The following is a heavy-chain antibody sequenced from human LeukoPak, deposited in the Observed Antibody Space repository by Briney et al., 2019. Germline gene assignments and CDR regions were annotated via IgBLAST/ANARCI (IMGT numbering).Heavy chain of an antibody. Sequence: PGGSLRLSCAASGFTLSMYNMNWVRQAPGKGLEWLSKISSGGSTTYYADSVKGRFTISRDNAKNSVYLQLNSLTAEDTALYYCARDAGSFRPWWGQGTLVTVSS. CDR2: ISSGGSTT. J-gene: IGHJ4*02. D-gene: IGHD1-26*01. CDR3: ARDAGSFRPW. V-gene: IGHV3-48*04. CDR1: GFTLSMYN.